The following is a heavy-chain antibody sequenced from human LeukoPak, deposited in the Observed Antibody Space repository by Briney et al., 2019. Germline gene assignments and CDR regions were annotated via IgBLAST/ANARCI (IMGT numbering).Heavy chain of an antibody. CDR3: ARGYYGSGSAYFDY. V-gene: IGHV3-30*02. J-gene: IGHJ4*02. Sequence: SCKASGYTFTSYGMHWVRQAPGKGLEWVAFIRYDGSNKYYADSVKGRFTISRDNSKNTLYLQMNSLRAEDTAVYYCARGYYGSGSAYFDYWGQGTLVTVSS. D-gene: IGHD3-10*01. CDR1: GYTFTSYG. CDR2: IRYDGSNK.